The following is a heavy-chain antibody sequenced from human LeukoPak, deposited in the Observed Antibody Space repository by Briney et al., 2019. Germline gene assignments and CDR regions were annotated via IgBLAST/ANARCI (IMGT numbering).Heavy chain of an antibody. Sequence: GASVKVSCEASGYTFTSYYMHWVRQAPGQGLEWMGIINPSGGSTSYAQKFQGRVTMTRDTSTSTVYMELSSLRSEDTAVYYCARDLDCSSTSCYGGFDPWGQGTLVTVSS. CDR3: ARDLDCSSTSCYGGFDP. CDR2: INPSGGST. CDR1: GYTFTSYY. V-gene: IGHV1-46*01. D-gene: IGHD2-2*01. J-gene: IGHJ5*02.